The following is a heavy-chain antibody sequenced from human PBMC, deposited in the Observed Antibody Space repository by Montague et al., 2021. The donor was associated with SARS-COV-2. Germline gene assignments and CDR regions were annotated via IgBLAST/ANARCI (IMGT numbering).Heavy chain of an antibody. V-gene: IGHV3-21*04. CDR3: ARHKSFDWLLIPKMGYYCMDV. J-gene: IGHJ6*02. D-gene: IGHD3-9*01. Sequence: SLRLSLSASGFLFSNFDMNWVRQAPGQGLEWVSSISARSDHLYYADSPQGRFTISRDNAKKLLFLDMNSLRVEDTAVYYCARHKSFDWLLIPKMGYYCMDVWGQGTTVTVSS. CDR1: GFLFSNFD. CDR2: ISARSDHL.